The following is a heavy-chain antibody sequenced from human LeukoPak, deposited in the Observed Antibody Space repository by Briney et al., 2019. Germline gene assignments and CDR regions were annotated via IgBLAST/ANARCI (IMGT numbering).Heavy chain of an antibody. V-gene: IGHV1-18*01. D-gene: IGHD6-13*01. J-gene: IGHJ5*02. CDR1: GYTFTSYG. Sequence: ASVKVSCKASGYTFTSYGISWVRQAPGQGLEWMGWISAYNGNTNYAQKLQGRVTMTTDTSTSTAYMELSRLRSDDTAVYYCAREWAAAGNSYNWFDPWGQGTLVTVSS. CDR2: ISAYNGNT. CDR3: AREWAAAGNSYNWFDP.